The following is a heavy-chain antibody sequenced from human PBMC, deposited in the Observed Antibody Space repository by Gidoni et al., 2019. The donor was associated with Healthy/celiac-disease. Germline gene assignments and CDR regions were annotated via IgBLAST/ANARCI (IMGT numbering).Heavy chain of an antibody. V-gene: IGHV4-61*01. J-gene: IGHJ4*02. Sequence: QVQLQESGPGLVTPSETLSLPCTVSGGSVSSGSYYWSWIRQPPGKGLEWIGYIYYSGSTNYNPSLKSRVTISVDTSKNQFSLKLSSVTAADTAVYYCARGPPGLELFFDYWGQGTLVTVSS. CDR1: GGSVSSGSYY. CDR2: IYYSGST. D-gene: IGHD1-7*01. CDR3: ARGPPGLELFFDY.